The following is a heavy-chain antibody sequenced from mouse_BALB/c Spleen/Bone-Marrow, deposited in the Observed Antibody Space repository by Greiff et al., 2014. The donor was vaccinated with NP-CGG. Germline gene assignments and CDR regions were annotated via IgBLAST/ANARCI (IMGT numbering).Heavy chain of an antibody. CDR3: ARDRMITTGGWFAY. CDR1: GFTFSDYY. CDR2: ISDGGSYT. D-gene: IGHD2-4*01. V-gene: IGHV5-4*02. J-gene: IGHJ3*01. Sequence: DVQLVESGGGLVKPGGSLKLSCAASGFTFSDYYMYWVRQTPEKRLEWVATISDGGSYTYYPDSVKGRFTICRDNAKNNLYLQMSSLKSEDTAMYYCARDRMITTGGWFAYWGQGTLVTVAS.